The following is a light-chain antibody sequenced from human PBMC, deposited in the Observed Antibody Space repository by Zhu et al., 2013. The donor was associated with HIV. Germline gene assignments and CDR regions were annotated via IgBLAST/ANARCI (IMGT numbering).Light chain of an antibody. J-gene: IGKJ1*01. Sequence: EVVLTQSPVTLSLSPGERLTLSCRASQTIGNSLVWYQQKPGQAPRLLIYDAFKRATGIPARFSGSGSGTDFTLTISSLEPEDFAVYFCQQYDFSPSWTFGQGTKVEIK. V-gene: IGKV3-11*01. CDR3: QQYDFSPSWT. CDR2: DAF. CDR1: QTIGNS.